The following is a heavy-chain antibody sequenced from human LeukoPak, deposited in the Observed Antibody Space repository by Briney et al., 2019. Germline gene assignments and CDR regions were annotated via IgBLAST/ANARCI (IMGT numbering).Heavy chain of an antibody. J-gene: IGHJ4*02. V-gene: IGHV3-72*01. CDR3: ARVNWNDYRFDY. CDR1: GFTFSDHY. Sequence: HPGGSLRLSCAVSGFTFSDHYMDWVRQAPGKGLEWVGRSRNKANIYTTEYAASVKDRFTISRDDSKNSLYLQMNSLKTEDTAVYYCARVNWNDYRFDYWGQGTLVTVSS. CDR2: SRNKANIYTT. D-gene: IGHD1-1*01.